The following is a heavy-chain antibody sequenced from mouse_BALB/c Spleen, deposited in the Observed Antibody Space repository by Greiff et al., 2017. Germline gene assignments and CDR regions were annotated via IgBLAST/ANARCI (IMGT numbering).Heavy chain of an antibody. J-gene: IGHJ3*01. CDR2: IYPGGGYT. V-gene: IGHV1-63*02. CDR3: ARHYYGSSPFAY. CDR1: GYTFTNYW. D-gene: IGHD1-1*01. Sequence: QVQLKQSGAELVRPGTSVKISCKASGYTFTNYWLGWVKQRPGHGLEWIGDIYPGGGYTNYNEKFKGKATLTADTSSSTAYMQLSSLTSEDSAVYFCARHYYGSSPFAYWGQGTLVTVSA.